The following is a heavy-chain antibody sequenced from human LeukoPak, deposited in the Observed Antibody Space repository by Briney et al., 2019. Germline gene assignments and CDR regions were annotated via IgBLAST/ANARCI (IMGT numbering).Heavy chain of an antibody. CDR1: GFTFSSYA. V-gene: IGHV3-30*18. CDR2: TSYDGSNK. D-gene: IGHD2-2*01. Sequence: GGSLRLPCSASGFTFSSYAMHWVRQAPGKGLEWVAVTSYDGSNKYFADSVKGRFTISRDNSKNTLYLQMNGLRAEDTAVYYCAKDGCRITSCHVLVDPWGQGTLVTVSS. CDR3: AKDGCRITSCHVLVDP. J-gene: IGHJ5*02.